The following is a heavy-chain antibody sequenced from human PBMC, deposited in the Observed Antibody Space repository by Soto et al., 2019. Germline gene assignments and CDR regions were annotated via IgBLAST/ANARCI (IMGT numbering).Heavy chain of an antibody. CDR3: AKNNRYCSSTNCFVFDY. J-gene: IGHJ4*02. CDR1: GFTFSGXW. V-gene: IGHV3-7*01. CDR2: IKQDGSEK. D-gene: IGHD2-2*01. Sequence: GSXXLSXXASGFTFSGXWMXXVXXAPGKXLEWVANIKQDGSEKYYVDSVKGRFTISRDNAKNSLYLLMNSLRAEDTAVYYCAKNNRYCSSTNCFVFDYWGQGTLVTVSS.